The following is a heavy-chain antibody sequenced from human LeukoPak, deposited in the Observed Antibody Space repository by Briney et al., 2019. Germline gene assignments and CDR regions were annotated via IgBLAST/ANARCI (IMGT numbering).Heavy chain of an antibody. CDR2: ISGSGGST. CDR3: ARERAYYYDSSGYYRNAFDI. CDR1: GSTFSSYA. J-gene: IGHJ3*02. Sequence: PGGSLRLSCAASGSTFSSYAMSWVRQAPGKGLEWVSAISGSGGSTYYADSVKGRFTISRDNAKNSLYLQMNSLRAEDTAVYYCARERAYYYDSSGYYRNAFDIWGQGTMVTVSS. V-gene: IGHV3-23*01. D-gene: IGHD3-22*01.